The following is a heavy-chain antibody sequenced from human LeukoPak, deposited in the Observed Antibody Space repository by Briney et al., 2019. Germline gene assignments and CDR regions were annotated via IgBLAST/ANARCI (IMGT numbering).Heavy chain of an antibody. CDR1: GGTFSSYA. CDR2: IIPIFGTA. CDR3: ARLTIFGNDAFDI. D-gene: IGHD3-3*01. Sequence: ASVKVSCKASGGTFSSYAISWLRQAPGQGLEWMGGIIPIFGTANYAQKFQGRVTITADESTSTAYMELSSLRSEDTAVYYCARLTIFGNDAFDIWGQGTMVTVSS. J-gene: IGHJ3*02. V-gene: IGHV1-69*13.